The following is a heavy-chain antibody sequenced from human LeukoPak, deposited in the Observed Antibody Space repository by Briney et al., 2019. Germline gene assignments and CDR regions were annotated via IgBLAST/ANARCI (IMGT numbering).Heavy chain of an antibody. Sequence: PGGSLRLSCAASGFDVGRNYMTRVRQAPGKGLEWVSFIYSGGATYYADSVRGRFTISRDSSKNTLYLQMNSLRAEDTAVYYCARNFDYWGQGTLVTVSS. V-gene: IGHV3-53*05. J-gene: IGHJ4*02. CDR1: GFDVGRNY. CDR3: ARNFDY. CDR2: IYSGGAT.